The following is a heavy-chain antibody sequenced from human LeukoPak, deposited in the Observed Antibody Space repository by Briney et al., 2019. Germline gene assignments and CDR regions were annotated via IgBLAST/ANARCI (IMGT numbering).Heavy chain of an antibody. CDR2: IYYSGST. V-gene: IGHV4-61*08. J-gene: IGHJ4*02. CDR1: GGSVSSGGYS. Sequence: SETLSLTCAVSGGSVSSGGYSWSWIRQPPGKGLEWIGYIYYSGSTDYNPSLRSRVTISLDTSKNQFSLKLSSVTAADTAVYYCAKAFSYYNSGTLDYWGQGTLVTVSS. D-gene: IGHD3-10*01. CDR3: AKAFSYYNSGTLDY.